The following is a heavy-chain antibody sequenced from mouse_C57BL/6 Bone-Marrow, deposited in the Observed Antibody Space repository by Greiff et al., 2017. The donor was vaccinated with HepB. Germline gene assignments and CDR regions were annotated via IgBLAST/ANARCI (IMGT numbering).Heavy chain of an antibody. CDR1: GYTFTDYY. V-gene: IGHV1-19*01. Sequence: VQLQQSGPVLVKPGASVKMSCKASGYTFTDYYMNWVKQSHGKSLEWIGVINPYNGGTSYNQKFKGKATLTVDKSSSTAYMELNSLTSEDSAVYYCARWGYYGRSFRYFDVWGTGTTVTVSS. CDR3: ARWGYYGRSFRYFDV. CDR2: INPYNGGT. J-gene: IGHJ1*03. D-gene: IGHD1-1*01.